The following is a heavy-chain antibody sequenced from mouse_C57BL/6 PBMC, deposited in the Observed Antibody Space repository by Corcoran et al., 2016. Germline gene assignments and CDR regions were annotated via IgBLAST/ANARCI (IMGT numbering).Heavy chain of an antibody. CDR2: IYPGSGNT. J-gene: IGHJ4*01. D-gene: IGHD2-5*01. CDR3: ARSRFSNPSMDY. V-gene: IGHV1-76*01. CDR1: GYTFTDYY. Sequence: QVQLKQSGAELVRPGASVKLSCKASGYTFTDYYINWVKQRPGQGLEWIARIYPGSGNTYYNEKFKGKATLTAEKSSSTAYMQLSSLTSEDSAVYFCARSRFSNPSMDYWGQGTSVTVSS.